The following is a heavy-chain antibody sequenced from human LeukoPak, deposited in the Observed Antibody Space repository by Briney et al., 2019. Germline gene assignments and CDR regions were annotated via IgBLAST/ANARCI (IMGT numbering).Heavy chain of an antibody. CDR1: GGSISSGGYY. CDR3: ARSQTAVAGTNWFDP. D-gene: IGHD6-19*01. CDR2: IYYSGST. V-gene: IGHV4-31*03. Sequence: KASETLSLTCTVSGGSISSGGYYWSWIRQHPGKGLEWIGYIYYSGSTYYNPSLKSRVTISVDTSKNQFSLKLSSVTAADTAVYYCARSQTAVAGTNWFDPWGQGTLVTVSS. J-gene: IGHJ5*02.